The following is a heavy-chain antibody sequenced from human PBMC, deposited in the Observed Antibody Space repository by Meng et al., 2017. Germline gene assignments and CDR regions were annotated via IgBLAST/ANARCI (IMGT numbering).Heavy chain of an antibody. CDR1: GYTCTSYA. J-gene: IGHJ5*02. CDR2: INTNTGNP. CDR3: ARLVAGTFGQLFDP. D-gene: IGHD2-15*01. V-gene: IGHV7-4-1*02. Sequence: VRLVQSGSGLKKPGASVKVSCKASGYTCTSYAMNWVRQAPGQGLEWMGWINTNTGNPTYAQGFTGRFVFSLDTSVSTAYLQISSLKAEDTAVYYCARLVAGTFGQLFDPWGQGTLVTVSS.